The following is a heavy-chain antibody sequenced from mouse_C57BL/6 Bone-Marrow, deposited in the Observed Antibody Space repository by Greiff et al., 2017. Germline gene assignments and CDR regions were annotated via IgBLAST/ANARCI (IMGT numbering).Heavy chain of an antibody. CDR2: IYPSDSET. J-gene: IGHJ1*03. Sequence: QVQLQQPGAELVRPGSSVKLSCKASGYTFTSYWMDWVKQRPGQGLEWIGNIYPSDSETNYNQKFKDKATLTVDKSSSTAYMQLSSLTSEDSAVYYCARSRLDLYFDVWGTGTTVTVTS. CDR1: GYTFTSYW. CDR3: ARSRLDLYFDV. D-gene: IGHD2-2*01. V-gene: IGHV1-61*01.